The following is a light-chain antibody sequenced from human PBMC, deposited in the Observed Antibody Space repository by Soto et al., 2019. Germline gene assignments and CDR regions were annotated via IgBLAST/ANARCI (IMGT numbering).Light chain of an antibody. Sequence: EIVMTQSPATLSVSPVEGSTLSWRASQSVSSNLAWYQQKPGRAPRLLIYGASTRATGMPARFSGSGSGTEFTLTISSLQSEDFAVYYCQQYNDWPPTFGQGTKVDIK. CDR2: GAS. J-gene: IGKJ1*01. CDR1: QSVSSN. V-gene: IGKV3-15*01. CDR3: QQYNDWPPT.